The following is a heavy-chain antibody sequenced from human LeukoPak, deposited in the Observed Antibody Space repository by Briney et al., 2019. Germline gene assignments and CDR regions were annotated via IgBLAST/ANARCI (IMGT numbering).Heavy chain of an antibody. V-gene: IGHV4-59*08. D-gene: IGHD3-22*01. Sequence: SETLSLTCTVSGGSISSYYWSWIRQPPGKGLEWIGYIYYSGSTNYNPSLKSRVTISVDTSKNQFSLKLSSVTAADTAVYYCARQKGRWYYDSNWFDPWGQGTLVTVPS. CDR2: IYYSGST. CDR3: ARQKGRWYYDSNWFDP. CDR1: GGSISSYY. J-gene: IGHJ5*02.